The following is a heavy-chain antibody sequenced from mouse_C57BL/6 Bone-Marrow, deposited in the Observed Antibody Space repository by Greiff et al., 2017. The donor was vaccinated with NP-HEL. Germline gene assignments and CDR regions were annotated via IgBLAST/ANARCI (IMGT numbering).Heavy chain of an antibody. CDR2: IDPSDSYT. Sequence: QVQLQQPGAELVMPGASVKLSCKASGYTFTSYWMHWVKQRPGQGLEWIGEIDPSDSYTNYNQKFKGKSTLTVDKSSSKAYMQLSSLTSEDSAVYYCAREAYYSNFYAMDYWGQGTSVTVSS. J-gene: IGHJ4*01. D-gene: IGHD2-5*01. CDR3: AREAYYSNFYAMDY. CDR1: GYTFTSYW. V-gene: IGHV1-69*01.